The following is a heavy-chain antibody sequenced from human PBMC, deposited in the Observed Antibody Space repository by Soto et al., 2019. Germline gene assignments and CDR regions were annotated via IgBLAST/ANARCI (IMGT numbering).Heavy chain of an antibody. D-gene: IGHD1-1*01. J-gene: IGHJ4*02. CDR3: ARDTITGLFDY. V-gene: IGHV4-34*01. CDR1: GGSFSGYY. Sequence: QVQLQQWGAGLLKPSETLSLTCAVYGGSFSGYYWTWIRQPPGTGLEWIGEINHSGSTNYNPSLKSRVTISVDKSKNQFSLKLTSVTAADTAVYYCARDTITGLFDYWGQGTLVTVSS. CDR2: INHSGST.